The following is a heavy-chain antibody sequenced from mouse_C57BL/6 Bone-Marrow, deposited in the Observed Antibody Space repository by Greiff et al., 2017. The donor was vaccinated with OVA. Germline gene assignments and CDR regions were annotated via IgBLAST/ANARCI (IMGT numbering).Heavy chain of an antibody. V-gene: IGHV5-6*02. J-gene: IGHJ3*01. CDR3: ARPGTFAY. CDR2: ISSGGSYT. Sequence: DVKLVESGGDLVKPGGSLKLSCAASGFTFSSYGMSWVRQTPDKRLEWVATISSGGSYTYYPDSVKGRFTISRDNAKNTLYLQMSSLKSEDTAMYYCARPGTFAYWGQGTLVTVSA. D-gene: IGHD4-1*01. CDR1: GFTFSSYG.